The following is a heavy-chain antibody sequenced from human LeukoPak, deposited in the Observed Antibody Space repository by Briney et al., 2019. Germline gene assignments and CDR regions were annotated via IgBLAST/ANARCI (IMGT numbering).Heavy chain of an antibody. D-gene: IGHD1-26*01. CDR1: GFIFSGFA. V-gene: IGHV3-23*01. J-gene: IGHJ6*01. CDR2: ISGSGDNT. Sequence: GGSLRLFCAASGFIFSGFAMSWVRRTPGKGLEWVSGISGSGDNTLYADSVKGRFTISRDNSKNTLYLEMNSLRAEDTAIYYCAKMKGHPLPKYYMDVWGQGTTVTVSS. CDR3: AKMKGHPLPKYYMDV.